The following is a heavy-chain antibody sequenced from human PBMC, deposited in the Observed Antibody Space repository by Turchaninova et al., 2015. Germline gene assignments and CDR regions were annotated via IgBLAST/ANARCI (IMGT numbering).Heavy chain of an antibody. D-gene: IGHD3-3*01. J-gene: IGHJ6*02. V-gene: IGHV3-21*05. CDR2: ISRSASHS. CDR1: GLILRDYN. CDR3: ARGAGFYDFNQYGTDV. Sequence: EVQLVECGGGLVKPGGSLRLSCAACGLILRDYNMNWVRQAPGKGREWVGCISRSASHSTSHGSLAEGTFTRPRDTDKNSRYLQVRILRAEDTAVYLCARGAGFYDFNQYGTDVWGPGTTVTVSS.